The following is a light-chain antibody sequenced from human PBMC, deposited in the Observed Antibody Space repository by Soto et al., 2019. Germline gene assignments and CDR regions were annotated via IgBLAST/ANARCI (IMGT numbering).Light chain of an antibody. J-gene: IGLJ3*02. CDR3: QSYDNSLSGSV. V-gene: IGLV1-40*01. Sequence: QSVLTQPPSVSGTPGQRVTISCSGSRSNIGSNNVYWYQHLPGTAPKLLIYANTNRPSGVPDRFSGSKSGTSASLAITGLQPEDEADYYCQSYDNSLSGSVFAGGTKLTVL. CDR2: ANT. CDR1: RSNIGSNN.